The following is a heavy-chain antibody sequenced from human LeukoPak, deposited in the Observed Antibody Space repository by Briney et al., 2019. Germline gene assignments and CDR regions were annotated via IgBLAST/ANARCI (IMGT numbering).Heavy chain of an antibody. D-gene: IGHD6-6*01. CDR1: GYTLTELS. CDR3: ARIAARPKHNWFDP. CDR2: FDPEDGET. Sequence: ASVKVSCKVSGYTLTELSMHWVRQAPGKGLEWMGGFDPEDGETIYAQKFQGRVTMTEDTSTDTAYMELSSLRSEDTAVYYCARIAARPKHNWFDPWGQGTLVTVSS. V-gene: IGHV1-24*01. J-gene: IGHJ5*02.